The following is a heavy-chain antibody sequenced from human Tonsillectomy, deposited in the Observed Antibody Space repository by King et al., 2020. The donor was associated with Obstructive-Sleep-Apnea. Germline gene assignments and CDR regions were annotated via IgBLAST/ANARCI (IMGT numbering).Heavy chain of an antibody. D-gene: IGHD6-13*01. V-gene: IGHV3-13*05. CDR3: ARGGGSSSWYQWYFDL. CDR2: IGTSGDP. J-gene: IGHJ2*01. Sequence: VQLVESGGGLVQPGGSLRLSCVASRFTFSSYDMHWVRQATGKGLECVSTIGTSGDPYYPDSLKGRFTISRENAKHSLYLQMNSLRAGDTAVYYCARGGGSSSWYQWYFDLWGRGTLVTVSS. CDR1: RFTFSSYD.